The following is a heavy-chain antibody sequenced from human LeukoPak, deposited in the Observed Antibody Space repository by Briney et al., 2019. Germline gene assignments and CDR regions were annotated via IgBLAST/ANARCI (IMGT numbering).Heavy chain of an antibody. CDR1: GGSINSGTFY. Sequence: SETLSLTCAVSGGSINSGTFYWGWIRQPPGKGLEWIGSMNYDGSSNYNPSLKSRVTTSVDTSKNQFSLKLTSVTAADTAVYFCARRSDSGSDDGEDYFDYWGQGTLVTVSS. D-gene: IGHD1-26*01. J-gene: IGHJ4*02. CDR2: MNYDGSS. V-gene: IGHV4-39*01. CDR3: ARRSDSGSDDGEDYFDY.